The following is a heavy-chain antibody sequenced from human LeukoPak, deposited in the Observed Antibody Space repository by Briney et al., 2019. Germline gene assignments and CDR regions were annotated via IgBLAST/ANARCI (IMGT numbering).Heavy chain of an antibody. CDR3: ARGLSAAVDY. D-gene: IGHD6-13*01. J-gene: IGHJ4*02. CDR1: GGSIISITYY. Sequence: SETLSLTCTVSGGSIISITYYWGWIRQPPGKGLEWIGSIYYSGSTYYSPSLKSRLTISVDTSKNQFSLKLSSVTAADTAVYYCARGLSAAVDYWGQGTLVTVSS. CDR2: IYYSGST. V-gene: IGHV4-39*01.